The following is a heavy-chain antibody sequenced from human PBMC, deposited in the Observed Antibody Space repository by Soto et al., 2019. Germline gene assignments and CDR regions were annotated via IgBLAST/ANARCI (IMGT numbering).Heavy chain of an antibody. V-gene: IGHV1-69*13. Sequence: SVKVSCKASGGTFSSYAISWVRQAPGQGLEWMGGIIPIFGTANYAQKFQGRVTITADESTSTAYMELSSLRSEDTAVYYCATPPVAGSYYYYGMDVWGQGTTVTVSS. CDR2: IIPIFGTA. CDR1: GGTFSSYA. D-gene: IGHD6-19*01. CDR3: ATPPVAGSYYYYGMDV. J-gene: IGHJ6*02.